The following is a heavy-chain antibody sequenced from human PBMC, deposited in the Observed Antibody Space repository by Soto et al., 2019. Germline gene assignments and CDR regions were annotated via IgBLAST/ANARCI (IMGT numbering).Heavy chain of an antibody. CDR3: ARDRPPTSIAARPFDY. D-gene: IGHD6-6*01. V-gene: IGHV1-46*04. CDR2: INPSGGST. J-gene: IGHJ4*02. Sequence: ASVKVSCKASGYTFTTYYVHWVRQAPGQGLEWMGIINPSGGSTTYAQKLQGRVTMTRDTSTSTVYMELSSLKSEDTAVYYCARDRPPTSIAARPFDYWGQGTLVTVSS. CDR1: GYTFTTYY.